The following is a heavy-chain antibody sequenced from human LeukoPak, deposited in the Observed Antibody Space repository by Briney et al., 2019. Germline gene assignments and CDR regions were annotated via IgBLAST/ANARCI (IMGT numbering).Heavy chain of an antibody. Sequence: GRSLRLSCAASGFTFSSYAMHWVRQAPGKGLEWVAVISYDGSNKYYADSVKGRFTISRDNARNSLYLQMSSLRAEDTAVYYCTRGGAVAGNNYFDNWGQGTLVTVPS. CDR1: GFTFSSYA. CDR3: TRGGAVAGNNYFDN. J-gene: IGHJ4*02. D-gene: IGHD6-19*01. V-gene: IGHV3-30-3*01. CDR2: ISYDGSNK.